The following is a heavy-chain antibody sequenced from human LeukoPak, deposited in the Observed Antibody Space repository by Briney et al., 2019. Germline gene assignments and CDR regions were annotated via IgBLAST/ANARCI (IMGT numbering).Heavy chain of an antibody. J-gene: IGHJ6*02. Sequence: PSETLSLTCAVYGGSFSGYYWSWIRQPAGKGLEWIGRIYTSGSTNYNPSLKSRVTMSVDTSKNQFSLKLSSVTAADTAVYYCARASRALWFGELTNYYYYGMDVWGQGTTVTVSS. CDR2: IYTSGST. D-gene: IGHD3-10*01. CDR3: ARASRALWFGELTNYYYYGMDV. CDR1: GGSFSGYY. V-gene: IGHV4-59*10.